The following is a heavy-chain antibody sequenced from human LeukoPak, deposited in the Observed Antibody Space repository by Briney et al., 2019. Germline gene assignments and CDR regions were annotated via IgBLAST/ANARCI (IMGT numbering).Heavy chain of an antibody. CDR2: VYHSGST. D-gene: IGHD2-2*01. CDR3: ARYQGWGPRTFDY. Sequence: PSGTLSLTCAVSGGSISSSNWWSWVRQPPGKGLEWIGEVYHSGSTNYNPSLKSRVTISVDKSKNQFSLKLGSVTAADTAVYYCARYQGWGPRTFDYWGQGTLVTVSS. J-gene: IGHJ4*02. V-gene: IGHV4-4*02. CDR1: GGSISSSNW.